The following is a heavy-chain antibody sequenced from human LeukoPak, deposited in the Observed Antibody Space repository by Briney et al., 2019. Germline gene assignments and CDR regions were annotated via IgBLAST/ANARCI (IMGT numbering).Heavy chain of an antibody. D-gene: IGHD1-14*01. CDR2: IHTSGST. CDR3: ARDPEGHGNYFDY. J-gene: IGHJ4*02. V-gene: IGHV4-4*07. Sequence: SETLSLTCTVSGGSISSYFCTWIRQPAGKGLEWIGRIHTSGSTNYNPSLKSRVTMSVDTSKDQFSLKLSSVTAADTAVYYCARDPEGHGNYFDYWGQGALVTVSS. CDR1: GGSISSYF.